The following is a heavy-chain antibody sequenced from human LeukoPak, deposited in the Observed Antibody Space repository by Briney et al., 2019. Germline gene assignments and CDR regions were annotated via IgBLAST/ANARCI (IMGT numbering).Heavy chain of an antibody. J-gene: IGHJ6*02. Sequence: PGGSLRLSCAASGFTLSSYGMHWVRQAPGKGLEWVAFIRYDGSNKYYADSVKGRFTISRDNSKNTLYLQMNSLRAEDTAVYYCAKDLGYCSGGSCPKINYYYYYGMDVWGQGTTVTVSS. CDR2: IRYDGSNK. CDR1: GFTLSSYG. CDR3: AKDLGYCSGGSCPKINYYYYYGMDV. V-gene: IGHV3-30*02. D-gene: IGHD2-15*01.